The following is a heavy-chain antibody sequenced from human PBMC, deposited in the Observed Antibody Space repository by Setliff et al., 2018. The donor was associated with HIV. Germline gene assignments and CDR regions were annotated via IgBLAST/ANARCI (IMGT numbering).Heavy chain of an antibody. CDR1: GGSISRYY. CDR2: IYYSGST. J-gene: IGHJ4*02. CDR3: ASGEYSYGYRFDY. V-gene: IGHV4-59*01. Sequence: SETLSLTCTVAGGSISRYYWSWIRQPPGKGLEWIGYIYYSGSTNYNPSLKSRVTISVDTSKNQFSLKLTSVTPADTAVYYCASGEYSYGYRFDYWGQGTLVTVSS. D-gene: IGHD5-18*01.